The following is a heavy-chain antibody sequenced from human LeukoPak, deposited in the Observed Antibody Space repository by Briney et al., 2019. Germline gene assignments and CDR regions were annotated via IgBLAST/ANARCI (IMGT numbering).Heavy chain of an antibody. J-gene: IGHJ2*01. CDR2: ISSSSSYI. V-gene: IGHV3-21*01. CDR1: GFTFSSYS. CDR3: ARDGLAAATLHWCFDL. D-gene: IGHD6-25*01. Sequence: GGSLRLSCAASGFTFSSYSMNWVRQAPGKGLEWVSSISSSSSYIYYADSVKGRFTISRDNARNSLYLQMNSLRAEDTAVYYCARDGLAAATLHWCFDLWGHGTLVTVSS.